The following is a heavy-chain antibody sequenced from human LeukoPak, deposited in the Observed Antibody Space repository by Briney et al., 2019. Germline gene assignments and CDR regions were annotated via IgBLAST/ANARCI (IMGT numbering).Heavy chain of an antibody. CDR1: GGSFSGYY. V-gene: IGHV4-34*01. Sequence: SETLSLTCAVYGGSFSGYYWSWIRQPPGKGLEWIGEINHSGSTNYNPSLKSRVTISVDTSKNQFSLKLSSVTAADTAVYYCARGLPYYDFWSGYSPNWLDPWGQGTLVTVSS. J-gene: IGHJ5*02. D-gene: IGHD3-3*01. CDR2: INHSGST. CDR3: ARGLPYYDFWSGYSPNWLDP.